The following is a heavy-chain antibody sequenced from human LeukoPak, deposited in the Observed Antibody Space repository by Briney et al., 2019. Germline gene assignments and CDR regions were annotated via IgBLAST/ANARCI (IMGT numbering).Heavy chain of an antibody. V-gene: IGHV3-23*01. D-gene: IGHD3-22*01. CDR3: AKDLSYDSHFDY. CDR2: ISGSGGST. Sequence: PGGSLRLSCAASGFTFSSYGMHWVRQAPGKGLEWVSAISGSGGSTYYADSVKGRFTISRDNSKNTLYLQMNSLRAEDTAVYYCAKDLSYDSHFDYWGQGTLVTVSS. CDR1: GFTFSSYG. J-gene: IGHJ4*02.